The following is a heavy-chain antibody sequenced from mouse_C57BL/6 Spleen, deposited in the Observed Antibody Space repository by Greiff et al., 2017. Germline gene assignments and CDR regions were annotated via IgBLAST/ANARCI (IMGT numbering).Heavy chain of an antibody. CDR1: GYAFSSSW. J-gene: IGHJ3*01. V-gene: IGHV1-82*01. Sequence: QVHVKQSGPELVKPGASVKISCKASGYAFSSSWMNWVKQRPGKGLEWIGRIYPGDGDTNYNGKFKGKATLTADKSSSTAYMQLSSLTSEDSAVYFCARSGTGTLCAYWGQGTLVTVSA. CDR3: ARSGTGTLCAY. CDR2: IYPGDGDT. D-gene: IGHD4-1*01.